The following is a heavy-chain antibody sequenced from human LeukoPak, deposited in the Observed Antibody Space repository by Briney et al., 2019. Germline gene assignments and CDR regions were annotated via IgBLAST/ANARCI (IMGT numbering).Heavy chain of an antibody. D-gene: IGHD2-15*01. CDR2: INSGSGTNI. CDR1: GFSFSSYE. CDR3: ARDKDYSESGGHGDWGYYFDY. J-gene: IGHJ4*02. Sequence: PGGSLRLSCAASGFSFSSYEMIWVRQAPGKGLEWISYINSGSGTNIFYADSVKGRFTISRDNAKNSLYLQMNTLRAEDTAVYYCARDKDYSESGGHGDWGYYFDYWGQGALVIVSS. V-gene: IGHV3-48*03.